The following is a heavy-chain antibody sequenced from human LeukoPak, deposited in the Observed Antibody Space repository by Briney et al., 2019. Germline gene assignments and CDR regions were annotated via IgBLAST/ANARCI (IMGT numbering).Heavy chain of an antibody. CDR3: ARRGEMRGYCSGGSCYYTGYNWFDP. CDR1: GFTFSSYW. D-gene: IGHD2-15*01. J-gene: IGHJ5*02. Sequence: PGGSLRLSCAASGFTFSSYWMHWVRQAPGKGLVWVSRINSDGSSTSYADSVKGRFTISRDNAKNTLYLQMNSLRAEDTAVYYCARRGEMRGYCSGGSCYYTGYNWFDPWGQGTLVTVSS. CDR2: INSDGSST. V-gene: IGHV3-74*01.